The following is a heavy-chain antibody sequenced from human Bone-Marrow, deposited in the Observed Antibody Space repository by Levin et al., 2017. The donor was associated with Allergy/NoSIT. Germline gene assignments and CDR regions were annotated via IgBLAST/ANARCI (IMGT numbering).Heavy chain of an antibody. V-gene: IGHV3-30-3*01. CDR1: GFTFSSFA. J-gene: IGHJ4*02. CDR3: ARRLDCTNGVCQDY. D-gene: IGHD2-8*01. Sequence: GESLKISCAASGFTFSSFAMHWVRQAPGKGLEWVAFISYDGSNKFYADSVKGRFTISRDNSKNTLYLQMNSLRAEDTAVYYCARRLDCTNGVCQDYWGQGTLVTVSS. CDR2: ISYDGSNK.